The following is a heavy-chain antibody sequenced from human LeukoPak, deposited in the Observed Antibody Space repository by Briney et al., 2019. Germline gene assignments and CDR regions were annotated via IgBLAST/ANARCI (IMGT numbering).Heavy chain of an antibody. V-gene: IGHV3-23*01. CDR2: VSGSGGTT. J-gene: IGHJ4*02. CDR1: GFIFSTHA. Sequence: GGSLRLSCAVSGFIFSTHAMSWVRLAPGRGLEWVSVVSGSGGTTYYADSVKGRFTISRDNSLSTLSLQMKSLRVEDTALYYCARGYCSGGSCNWGQFDSWGQGTLVTVSS. D-gene: IGHD2-15*01. CDR3: ARGYCSGGSCNWGQFDS.